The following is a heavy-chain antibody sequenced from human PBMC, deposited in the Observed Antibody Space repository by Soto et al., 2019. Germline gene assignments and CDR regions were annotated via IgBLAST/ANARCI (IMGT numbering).Heavy chain of an antibody. CDR1: GFTFSTYA. J-gene: IGHJ6*02. D-gene: IGHD5-18*01. Sequence: QVQLVESGGGVVQPGRSLRLSCAASGFTFSTYAMHWVRQAPGKGLEWVAVISYDGTNKYYADSVRGRFTISRDNSKNSRFLQMNSLRAEDTAVYYCAKDGGGYNYGYVMLDKYYYVMDVWGQGTTVTVSS. V-gene: IGHV3-30-3*01. CDR2: ISYDGTNK. CDR3: AKDGGGYNYGYVMLDKYYYVMDV.